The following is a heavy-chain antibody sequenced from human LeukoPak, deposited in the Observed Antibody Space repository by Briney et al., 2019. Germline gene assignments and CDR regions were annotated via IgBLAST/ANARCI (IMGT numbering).Heavy chain of an antibody. CDR3: AKDTYSSSWGGGGWFDP. J-gene: IGHJ5*02. Sequence: GGSPRLSCVASGFTFSSYGMHWVRQAPGKGLEWVAVISYDGSNKYYADSVKGRFTISRDNSKNTLYLQMNSLRAEDTAVYYCAKDTYSSSWGGGGWFDPWGQGTLVTVSS. D-gene: IGHD6-13*01. CDR2: ISYDGSNK. V-gene: IGHV3-30*18. CDR1: GFTFSSYG.